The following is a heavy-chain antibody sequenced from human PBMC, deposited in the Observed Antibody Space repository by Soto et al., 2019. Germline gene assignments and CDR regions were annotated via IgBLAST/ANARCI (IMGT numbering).Heavy chain of an antibody. CDR3: ARDQARYFDWLLFFYYGMDV. CDR2: ISAYNGNT. J-gene: IGHJ6*02. CDR1: GYTFTSYG. Sequence: GVSVKVYCNASGYTFTSYGISLVRQAPGQGLEWMGWISAYNGNTNYAQKLQGRVTMTTDTSTSTAYMELRSLRSDDTAVYYCARDQARYFDWLLFFYYGMDVWGQGTTVTVSS. D-gene: IGHD3-9*01. V-gene: IGHV1-18*01.